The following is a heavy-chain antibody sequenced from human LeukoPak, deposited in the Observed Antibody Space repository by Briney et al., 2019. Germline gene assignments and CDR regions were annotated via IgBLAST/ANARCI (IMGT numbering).Heavy chain of an antibody. D-gene: IGHD1-26*01. V-gene: IGHV1-69*01. CDR2: IIPIFGTA. CDR1: GGTFSSYA. Sequence: SVEVSCKASGGTFSSYAISWVRQAPGQGLEWMGGIIPIFGTANYAQKFQGRVTITADESTSTAYMELSSLRSEDTAVYYCAREGLAIEIVGATNWFDPWGQGILVTVSS. CDR3: AREGLAIEIVGATNWFDP. J-gene: IGHJ5*02.